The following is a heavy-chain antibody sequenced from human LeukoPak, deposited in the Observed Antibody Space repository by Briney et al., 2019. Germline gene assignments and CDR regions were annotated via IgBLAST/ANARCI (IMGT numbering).Heavy chain of an antibody. CDR1: SGSISSSAYH. V-gene: IGHV4-39*01. CDR3: ARLWSTDCSGGSCPHQPNS. CDR2: IHIGGST. J-gene: IGHJ4*02. Sequence: PSETLSLTCTVSSGSISSSAYHWGWIRQPPGKGLEWIGSIHIGGSTYYNPSFKSRVTISVDTSKNQFSLKLRSVTAADTAMYYCARLWSTDCSGGSCPHQPNSWGQGTLVTVSS. D-gene: IGHD2-15*01.